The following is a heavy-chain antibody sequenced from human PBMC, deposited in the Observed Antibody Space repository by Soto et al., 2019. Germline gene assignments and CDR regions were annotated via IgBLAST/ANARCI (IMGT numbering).Heavy chain of an antibody. CDR1: GGTFSSYA. J-gene: IGHJ5*01. Sequence: QVQLVQSGAEVKKPGSSVKVSCKASGGTFSSYAISWVRQAPGQGREWMGGIIPIFGTANYAQKFKGRVTITADESTSTGCLELSSLRSKDTVVYYCARVGYCTNGVCYPLNWFDSLGQGPLVSVCS. CDR3: ARVGYCTNGVCYPLNWFDS. CDR2: IIPIFGTA. V-gene: IGHV1-69*12. D-gene: IGHD2-8*01.